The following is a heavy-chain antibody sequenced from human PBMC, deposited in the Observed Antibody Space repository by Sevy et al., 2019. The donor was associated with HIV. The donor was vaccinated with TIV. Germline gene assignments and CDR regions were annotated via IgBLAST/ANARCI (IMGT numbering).Heavy chain of an antibody. CDR3: ARDRYYDASGYYYYYYGMDV. Sequence: GGSLRLSCEASGFTVSGNYMAWVRLAPGKGLEWVSLIDSGGSTYYADSVKGRFTISRDNAKNTLYLQMNPLRAEDMAVYFFARDRYYDASGYYYYYYGMDVWGQGTTVTVSS. CDR1: GFTVSGNY. CDR2: IDSGGST. V-gene: IGHV3-66*01. J-gene: IGHJ6*02. D-gene: IGHD3-22*01.